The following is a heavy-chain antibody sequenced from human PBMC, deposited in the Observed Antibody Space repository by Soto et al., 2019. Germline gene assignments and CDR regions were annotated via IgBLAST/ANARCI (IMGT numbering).Heavy chain of an antibody. CDR1: GYTFTSYG. V-gene: IGHV1-18*01. CDR3: ARLFPGYCRGGSCVLLDY. CDR2: ISAYNGNT. D-gene: IGHD2-15*01. Sequence: GASVKVSCKASGYTFTSYGISWVRQAPGQGLEWMGWISAYNGNTNYAQKLQGRVTMTTDTSTSTAYMELRSLGSDDTAVYYCARLFPGYCRGGSCVLLDYWGQGTLVTVSS. J-gene: IGHJ4*02.